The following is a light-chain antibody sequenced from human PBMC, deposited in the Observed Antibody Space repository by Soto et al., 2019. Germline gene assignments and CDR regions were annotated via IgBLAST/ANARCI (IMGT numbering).Light chain of an antibody. CDR3: QQYNNWPLT. J-gene: IGKJ4*01. CDR1: HRVSNY. Sequence: VIPQSQASLPSLQRQRATLSCRASHRVSNYLAWYQQRPGQAPTLLIYGASTRATGIPARFSGSASGTEFTLTISSLQSEDFAIYYCQQYNNWPLTSGGGTRWIS. CDR2: GAS. V-gene: IGKV3-15*01.